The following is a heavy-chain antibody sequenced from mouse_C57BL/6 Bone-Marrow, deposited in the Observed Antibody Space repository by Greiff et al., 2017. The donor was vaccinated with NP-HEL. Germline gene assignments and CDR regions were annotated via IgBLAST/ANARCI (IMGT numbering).Heavy chain of an antibody. V-gene: IGHV1-81*01. CDR2: IYPRSGNT. J-gene: IGHJ4*01. D-gene: IGHD3-2*02. CDR1: GYTFTSYG. CDR3: ARQLRPTGYYAMDY. Sequence: VQLQESGAELARPGASVKLSCKASGYTFTSYGISWVKQRTGQGLEWIGEIYPRSGNTYYNEKFKGKATLTADKSSSTAYMELLSLTSEDSAVYFCARQLRPTGYYAMDYWGQGTSVTVSS.